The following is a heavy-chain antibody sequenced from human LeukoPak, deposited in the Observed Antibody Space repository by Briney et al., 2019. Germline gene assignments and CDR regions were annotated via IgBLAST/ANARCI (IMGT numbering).Heavy chain of an antibody. Sequence: GASVKVSCKTSGYTFTGYSMHWVRQAPGQGLEWMGWIDPNTGGTNSAPQFQGWLTMTRDTSIRTAYMELSRLRSDDTAVYYCASAPGQAAAGDFDYWGQGTLVTVSS. D-gene: IGHD6-13*01. CDR1: GYTFTGYS. V-gene: IGHV1-2*04. J-gene: IGHJ4*02. CDR3: ASAPGQAAAGDFDY. CDR2: IDPNTGGT.